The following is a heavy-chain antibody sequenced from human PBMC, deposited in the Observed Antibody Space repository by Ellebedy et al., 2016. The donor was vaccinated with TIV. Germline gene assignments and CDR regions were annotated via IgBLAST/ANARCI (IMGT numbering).Heavy chain of an antibody. CDR3: ATQKAPLRYFDWLQFDY. CDR1: GYTFTSYY. CDR2: INPSGGYT. J-gene: IGHJ4*02. Sequence: ASVKVSXXASGYTFTSYYMHWVRQAPGQGLEWMGIINPSGGYTSYAQSFQGRVTMTRDTSTSTVYMELSSLRSEDTAVYYCATQKAPLRYFDWLQFDYWGQGTLVTVSS. V-gene: IGHV1-46*01. D-gene: IGHD3-9*01.